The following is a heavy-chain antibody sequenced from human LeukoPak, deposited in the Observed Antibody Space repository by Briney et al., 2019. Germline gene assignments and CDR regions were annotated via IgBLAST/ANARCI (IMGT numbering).Heavy chain of an antibody. CDR1: GVSISSYY. J-gene: IGHJ4*02. D-gene: IGHD3-22*01. CDR2: IYYSDNT. Sequence: SETLSLTCTVSGVSISSYYWSWIRQPPGKGLEWIGYIYYSDNTNYNSSLKSRVTISGDTSKNQFSLKLTSVTAADTAVYYCAGGNFYDSRGHPYHFHFWGQGTLVSVSS. V-gene: IGHV4-59*01. CDR3: AGGNFYDSRGHPYHFHF.